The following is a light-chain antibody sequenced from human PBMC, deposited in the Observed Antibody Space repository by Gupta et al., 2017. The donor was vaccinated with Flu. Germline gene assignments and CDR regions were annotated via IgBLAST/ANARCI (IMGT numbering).Light chain of an antibody. CDR2: AAS. CDR3: QQSDNTPRT. V-gene: IGKV1-39*01. CDR1: QSISSY. Sequence: DIQMTQSPSSLSASVGDRVTITCRASQSISSYLNWYQQKPGEAPKLLIYAASNLQSGVPSRFSGSGSGTDFTLTISSLQPEDFATYYCQQSDNTPRTFGQGTKVEI. J-gene: IGKJ1*01.